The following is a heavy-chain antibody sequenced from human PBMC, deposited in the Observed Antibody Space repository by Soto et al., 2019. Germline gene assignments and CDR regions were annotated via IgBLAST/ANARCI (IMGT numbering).Heavy chain of an antibody. CDR3: ARMWFGEHSGFDP. CDR2: IDPSDSYI. V-gene: IGHV5-10-1*01. J-gene: IGHJ5*02. D-gene: IGHD3-10*01. CDR1: GYSFANYW. Sequence: GESLQISCKGSGYSFANYWISWVRQMPGKGLEWMGRIDPSDSYINYSPSFQGHVTISIDKSISTAYLQWSSLKASDTAMYYCARMWFGEHSGFDPWGQGTLVTVSS.